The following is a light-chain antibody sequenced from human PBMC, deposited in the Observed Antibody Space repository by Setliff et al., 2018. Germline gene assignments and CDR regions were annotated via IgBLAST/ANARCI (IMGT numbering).Light chain of an antibody. CDR1: TGTVTSDHY. CDR2: DTN. J-gene: IGLJ3*02. CDR3: MISFSAARV. V-gene: IGLV7-46*01. Sequence: QAVVTQEPSLTVSPGGTVTLTCGSSTGTVTSDHYPYWFQQKPGQAPRTLIYDTNNKHSWTPARFSGSLLGGKAALTLSGAQPEDEADYYCMISFSAARVLGGGTKVT.